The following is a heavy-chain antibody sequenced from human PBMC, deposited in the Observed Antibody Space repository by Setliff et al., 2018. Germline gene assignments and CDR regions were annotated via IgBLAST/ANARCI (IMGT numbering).Heavy chain of an antibody. V-gene: IGHV3-49*04. Sequence: GGSLRLSCAASGFTFSSYAMTWVRQAPGKGLEWVGFIRSNAYGGTTEYVASVKGRFTISRDDSKNIAYLQMNSLRTDDTAVYYCSRPNYRNHYFDYWGQGTLVTVSS. D-gene: IGHD4-4*01. CDR2: IRSNAYGGTT. CDR3: SRPNYRNHYFDY. J-gene: IGHJ4*02. CDR1: GFTFSSYA.